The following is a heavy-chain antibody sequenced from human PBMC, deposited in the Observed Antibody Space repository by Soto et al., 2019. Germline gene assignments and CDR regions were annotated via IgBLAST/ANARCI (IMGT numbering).Heavy chain of an antibody. CDR3: AREVTSDSSGYNLGFDY. CDR1: PGSISGGDYY. D-gene: IGHD3-22*01. J-gene: IGHJ4*02. V-gene: IGHV4-30-4*01. Sequence: SETLSLTGTLSPGSISGGDYYWSWIRQPPGKGLEWMGYIYYSGSTYYNPSLKSRVTISVDTSKNQFSLKLSSVTAADTAVYYCAREVTSDSSGYNLGFDYWGQGTLVTVSS. CDR2: IYYSGST.